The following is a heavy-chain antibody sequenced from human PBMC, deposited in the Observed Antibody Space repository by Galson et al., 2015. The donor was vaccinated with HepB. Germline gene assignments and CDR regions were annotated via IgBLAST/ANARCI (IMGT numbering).Heavy chain of an antibody. CDR3: ATISRPLYDSSGYSKDDAFDI. CDR2: IDPSDSYT. CDR1: GYSFTSYW. D-gene: IGHD3-22*01. Sequence: SGAEVNKPGESLRISCKGSGYSFTSYWISWVRQMPGKGLEWMGRIDPSDSYTNYSPSFQGHVTISADKSISTAYLQWSSLKASDTAMYYCATISRPLYDSSGYSKDDAFDIWGQGTMVTVSS. J-gene: IGHJ3*02. V-gene: IGHV5-10-1*01.